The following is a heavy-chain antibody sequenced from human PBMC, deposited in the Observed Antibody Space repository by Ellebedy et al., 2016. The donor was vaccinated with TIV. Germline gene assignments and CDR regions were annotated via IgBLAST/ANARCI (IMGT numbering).Heavy chain of an antibody. J-gene: IGHJ4*02. D-gene: IGHD4-17*01. CDR2: ICGSGGRA. CDR3: AKFPSVTTPGVDF. V-gene: IGHV3-23*01. Sequence: PGGSLRLSCAASGFTFSTYALTWVRQAPGRGLEWVSAICGSGGRANYADSVRGRFTISRDNSKSTLFLYMNNLRAEDTAVYYCAKFPSVTTPGVDFWGQGTLVTVPS. CDR1: GFTFSTYA.